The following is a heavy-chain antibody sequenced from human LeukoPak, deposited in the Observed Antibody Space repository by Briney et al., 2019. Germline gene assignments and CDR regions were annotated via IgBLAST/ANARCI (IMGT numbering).Heavy chain of an antibody. CDR1: EFTFRSFE. J-gene: IGHJ4*02. Sequence: GGSLRLSCAASEFTFRSFEMNWVGEATGRGGEWVSYISISGSTIYHAASVKGPFTISRDNAKNSLYLQMNSLRAEDTAVYYCARGCSIATHRMWDVEDYWGQGTLVTVSS. D-gene: IGHD6-6*01. CDR3: ARGCSIATHRMWDVEDY. V-gene: IGHV3-48*03. CDR2: ISISGSTI.